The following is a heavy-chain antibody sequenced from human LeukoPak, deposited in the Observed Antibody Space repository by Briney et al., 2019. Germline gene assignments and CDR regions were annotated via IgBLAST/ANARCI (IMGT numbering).Heavy chain of an antibody. D-gene: IGHD3-10*01. CDR2: INPSGGST. J-gene: IGHJ6*02. CDR1: GYTFTSYY. V-gene: IGHV1-46*01. Sequence: ASVTVSCKASGYTFTSYYMHWVRQAPGQGLEWMGIINPSGGSTSYAQKFQGRVTMTRDTSTSTVYMELSSLRSEDTAVYYCARGGRGQPYYYGMDVWGQGTTVTVSS. CDR3: ARGGRGQPYYYGMDV.